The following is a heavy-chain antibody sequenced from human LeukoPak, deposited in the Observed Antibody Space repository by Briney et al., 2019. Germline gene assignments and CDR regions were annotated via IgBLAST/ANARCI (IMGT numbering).Heavy chain of an antibody. CDR2: ISSSSSYI. J-gene: IGHJ6*02. V-gene: IGHV3-21*01. CDR1: GFTFSSYS. Sequence: GGSLRLSCAASGFTFSSYSMNWVRQAPGKGLEWVSSISSSSSYIYYADSVKGRFTISRDNAKNSLYLQMNSLRAEETAVYYCARARGRGTEDNYYYYYGMDVWGQGTTVTVSS. D-gene: IGHD2-15*01. CDR3: ARARGRGTEDNYYYYYGMDV.